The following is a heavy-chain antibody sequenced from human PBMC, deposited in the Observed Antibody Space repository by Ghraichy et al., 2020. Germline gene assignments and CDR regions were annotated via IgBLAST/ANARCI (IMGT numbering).Heavy chain of an antibody. V-gene: IGHV3-7*01. CDR1: GFTYSRYW. Sequence: GGSLRLSCAASGFTYSRYWMTWVRQAPGKGLEWVANIKQDGSEKEYVDSVKGRFTISRDNSKKSLYLQMNSLRVEDTAVYYCARDPYDSSAYGAFDVWGQGTMVTVSS. CDR3: ARDPYDSSAYGAFDV. CDR2: IKQDGSEK. J-gene: IGHJ3*01. D-gene: IGHD3-22*01.